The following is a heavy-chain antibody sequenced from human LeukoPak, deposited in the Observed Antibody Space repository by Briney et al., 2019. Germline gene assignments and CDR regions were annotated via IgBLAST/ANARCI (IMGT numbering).Heavy chain of an antibody. J-gene: IGHJ5*02. D-gene: IGHD3-10*01. CDR1: GGSISSYY. CDR2: IYYSGST. Sequence: PSETLPLTCTVSGGSISSYYWSWIRQPPGKGLEWIGYIYYSGSTNYNPSLKSRVTISVDTSKNQFSLKLSSVTAADTAVYYCARHVSSYDSGSYYKLKNWFDPWGQGTLVTVSS. V-gene: IGHV4-59*08. CDR3: ARHVSSYDSGSYYKLKNWFDP.